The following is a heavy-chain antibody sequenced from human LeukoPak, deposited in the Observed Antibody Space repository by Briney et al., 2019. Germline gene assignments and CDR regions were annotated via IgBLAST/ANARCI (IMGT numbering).Heavy chain of an antibody. V-gene: IGHV1-2*04. CDR3: AREPDCSSTSCYDSSAFDI. CDR2: INPNSGGT. J-gene: IGHJ3*02. CDR1: GYTFTGYY. Sequence: ASVTVSCKASGYTFTGYYMHWVRQAPGQGLEWMGWINPNSGGTNYAQKFQGWVTITRDTSISTAYMELSRLRSDDTAVYYCAREPDCSSTSCYDSSAFDIWGQGTMVTVSS. D-gene: IGHD2-2*01.